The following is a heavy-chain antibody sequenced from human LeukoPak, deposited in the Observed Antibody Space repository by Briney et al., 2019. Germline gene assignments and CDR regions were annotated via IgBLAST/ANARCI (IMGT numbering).Heavy chain of an antibody. CDR2: IYSGGST. CDR1: GFTVSSNY. J-gene: IGHJ6*01. D-gene: IGHD3-10*02. V-gene: IGHV3-66*01. CDR3: ARDLGSGPTENYGMDV. Sequence: GGSLRLTCAVSGFTVSSNYMSWVRQAPGKGLERVSVIYSGGSTYYADSVKGRFTISRDNSKNTLYLQMNSLRAEDTAVYYCARDLGSGPTENYGMDVWGQGTTVTVSS.